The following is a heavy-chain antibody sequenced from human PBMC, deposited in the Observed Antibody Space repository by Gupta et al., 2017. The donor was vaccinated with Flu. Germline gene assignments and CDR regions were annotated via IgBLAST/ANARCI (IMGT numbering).Heavy chain of an antibody. CDR3: GRAGRTGSYFNDI. D-gene: IGHD1-26*01. V-gene: IGHV3-7*01. CDR1: GFTFSNYW. Sequence: EVQLVESGGDLVQPGGSLRLSCAASGFTFSNYWMSWVRQAPGKGLEWVANVNPDGREKRYADSVKGRVTISRDNAKNSMSLQMNSLRVEDTGFYYCGRAGRTGSYFNDIWGQGNLGTVSS. CDR2: VNPDGREK. J-gene: IGHJ4*02.